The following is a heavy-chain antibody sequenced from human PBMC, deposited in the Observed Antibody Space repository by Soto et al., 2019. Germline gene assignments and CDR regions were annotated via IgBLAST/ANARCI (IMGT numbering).Heavy chain of an antibody. CDR2: IWYDGSNK. J-gene: IGHJ4*02. V-gene: IGHV3-33*01. Sequence: QVQLVESGGGGVQPGRSLRLSCAAAGFTFSSYGMHWVRQAPGKGLEWVAVIWYDGSNKYYADSVKGRFTISRDNSKNTLYQQMNSLRAEDTAMYYCARDGPPPTPKKANYDFWSGYYGGTRDFDYWGQGTLVTVSS. CDR3: ARDGPPPTPKKANYDFWSGYYGGTRDFDY. D-gene: IGHD3-3*01. CDR1: GFTFSSYG.